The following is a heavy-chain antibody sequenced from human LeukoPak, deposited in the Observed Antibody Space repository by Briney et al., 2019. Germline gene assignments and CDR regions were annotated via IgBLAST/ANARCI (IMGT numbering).Heavy chain of an antibody. J-gene: IGHJ3*02. D-gene: IGHD1-26*01. V-gene: IGHV3-23*01. CDR1: GFTFSSYA. CDR2: ISGSGGST. CDR3: AKVRWELLSPDAFDI. Sequence: GGSLRLSCAASGFTFSSYAMSWVRQAPGKGLEWVSAISGSGGSTYYADSVEGRFTISRDNSKNTLYLQMNSLRAEDTAVYYCAKVRWELLSPDAFDIWGQGTMVTVSS.